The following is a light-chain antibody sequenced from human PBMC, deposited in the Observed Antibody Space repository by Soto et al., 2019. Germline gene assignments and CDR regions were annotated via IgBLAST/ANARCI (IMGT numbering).Light chain of an antibody. V-gene: IGKV1-8*01. CDR2: DAS. Sequence: AIRMTQTPSSFSASTVDTVTISCRATQDIGTYLAWYQQIPGKAPKLLIYDASTLQTGVPSRFSGSGSGTDFTLTISYLQSEDFGTYYCQQFYNYPRTFGQGTKVDIK. CDR3: QQFYNYPRT. CDR1: QDIGTY. J-gene: IGKJ1*01.